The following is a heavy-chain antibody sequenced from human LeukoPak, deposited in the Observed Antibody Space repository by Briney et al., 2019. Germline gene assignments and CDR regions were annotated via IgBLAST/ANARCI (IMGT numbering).Heavy chain of an antibody. CDR3: ARDHTSDDYLWGSYRHGDYFDY. Sequence: GGSLRLSCAASGFTFSSYGMHWVRQAPGKGLEWVALIWYDGSSEYYADSVKGRFTISRDNSKNTLYLQMNSLRAEDTAVYYCARDHTSDDYLWGSYRHGDYFDYWGQGSLVTVS. CDR1: GFTFSSYG. CDR2: IWYDGSSE. V-gene: IGHV3-33*08. J-gene: IGHJ4*02. D-gene: IGHD3-16*02.